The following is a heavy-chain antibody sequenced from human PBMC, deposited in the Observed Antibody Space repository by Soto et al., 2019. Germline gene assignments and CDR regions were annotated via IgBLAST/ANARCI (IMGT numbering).Heavy chain of an antibody. CDR1: GGTFSSYA. J-gene: IGHJ4*02. CDR3: ARSRANYYDSRGYYYSTFDY. Sequence: ASVKVSCKTSGGTFSSYAISWVRQAPGQGLEWMGGIIPMFGTANYAQKFQGRVTITADESTGTAYMELSSLRSEDTAVYYCARSRANYYDSRGYYYSTFDYWGQGTLVTVSS. D-gene: IGHD3-22*01. CDR2: IIPMFGTA. V-gene: IGHV1-69*13.